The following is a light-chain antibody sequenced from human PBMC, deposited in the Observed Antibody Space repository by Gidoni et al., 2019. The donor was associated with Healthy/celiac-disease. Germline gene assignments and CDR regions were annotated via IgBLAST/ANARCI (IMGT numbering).Light chain of an antibody. CDR1: QCVSSS. V-gene: IGKV3-11*01. CDR3: QQRSNWPTLT. J-gene: IGKJ4*01. CDR2: DAS. Sequence: EIVLTQSPATLPLSPGERATLSCKASQCVSSSLAWYQQKPGQAPRLLIYDASNRATGIPARFSGSGSGTDFTLTISSLEPEDFAIYYCQQRSNWPTLTFGGGTKVEIK.